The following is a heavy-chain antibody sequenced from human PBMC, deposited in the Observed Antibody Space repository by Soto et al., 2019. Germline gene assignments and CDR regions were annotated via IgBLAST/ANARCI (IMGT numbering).Heavy chain of an antibody. CDR2: ISYSGTT. CDR1: GGSLSSYY. Sequence: SETLSLTCTVSGGSLSSYYWSWIRRPPGMGLEWIASISYSGTTNYNSSLKSRVTISIDTSKNQFSLKFNSVTAADTAVYYWAREGYHCDPLAYRARGALDPVSS. D-gene: IGHD5-12*01. J-gene: IGHJ4*02. V-gene: IGHV4-59*01. CDR3: AREGYHCDPLAY.